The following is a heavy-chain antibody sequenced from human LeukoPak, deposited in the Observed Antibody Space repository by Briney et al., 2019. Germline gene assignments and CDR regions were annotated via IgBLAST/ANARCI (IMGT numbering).Heavy chain of an antibody. Sequence: GGSLRLSCAASGFTFSDYYMSWIRQAPGKGLEWVSYISSSGSTIYYADSVKGRFTISRDNAKNSLYLQMNSLRAEDTALYYCAKDMAGPVATSLDYWGQGTLVTVSS. D-gene: IGHD5-12*01. CDR3: AKDMAGPVATSLDY. CDR1: GFTFSDYY. CDR2: ISSSGSTI. V-gene: IGHV3-11*01. J-gene: IGHJ4*02.